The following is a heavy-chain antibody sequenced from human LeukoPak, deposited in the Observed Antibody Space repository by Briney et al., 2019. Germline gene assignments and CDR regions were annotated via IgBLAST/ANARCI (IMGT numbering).Heavy chain of an antibody. V-gene: IGHV3-7*01. CDR1: GFIFNTYW. CDR3: VREGLYCTNEVCFQAAFDY. D-gene: IGHD2-8*01. J-gene: IGHJ4*02. CDR2: IKQDGSEK. Sequence: GGSLRLSCAVSGFIFNTYWMNWVRQAPGKGLEWVANIKQDGSEKYYADSVKGRLTISRDNAKDTLYLQMNSLRAEETAVYYCVREGLYCTNEVCFQAAFDYWGQGALVTVSS.